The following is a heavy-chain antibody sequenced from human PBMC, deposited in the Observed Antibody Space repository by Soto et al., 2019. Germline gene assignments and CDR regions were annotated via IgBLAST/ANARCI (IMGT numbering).Heavy chain of an antibody. CDR1: GDSISSADYY. Sequence: TLSLTCTVSGDSISSADYYWSWILQTPGKGLEWIGHIFYSGTTYYNPSLKSRLTISVDTSKNHFSLRLTSVTAADTAVYYCARDLWVEPELYYYGMDVWGQGTTVTVSS. CDR3: ARDLWVEPELYYYGMDV. J-gene: IGHJ6*02. D-gene: IGHD1-1*01. CDR2: IFYSGTT. V-gene: IGHV4-30-4*01.